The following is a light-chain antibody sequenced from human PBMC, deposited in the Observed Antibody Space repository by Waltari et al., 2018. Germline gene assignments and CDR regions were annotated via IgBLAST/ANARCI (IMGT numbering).Light chain of an antibody. CDR3: SSYTSSSSLYV. J-gene: IGLJ1*01. Sequence: QSVLTQPASVSGSPGQSITISCTGTSSDVVDYNFVSWYQQHPGKAPKLMIYEVSNRPSGVSNRFSGSKSGNTASLTVSGLQAEDEADYYCSSYTSSSSLYVFGTGTKVTVL. V-gene: IGLV2-14*01. CDR1: SSDVVDYNF. CDR2: EVS.